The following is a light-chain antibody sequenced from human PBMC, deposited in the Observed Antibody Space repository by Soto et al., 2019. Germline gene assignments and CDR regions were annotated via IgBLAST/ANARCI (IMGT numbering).Light chain of an antibody. J-gene: IGKJ1*01. V-gene: IGKV3-20*01. Sequence: EILLTQSPATLSLCPGEISTLCCRASQSISRYLAWYQQKPGQGPRLLIYGASSRATGTPDRFSGSGSGTDFTLTINRLEPEDFALYYCQQYGSSPPTFGQGTKWIS. CDR1: QSISRY. CDR3: QQYGSSPPT. CDR2: GAS.